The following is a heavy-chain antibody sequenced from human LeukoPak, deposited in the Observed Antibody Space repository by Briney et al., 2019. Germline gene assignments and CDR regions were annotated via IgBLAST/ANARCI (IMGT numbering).Heavy chain of an antibody. D-gene: IGHD2-2*01. CDR1: GCTFSNAW. CDR2: IKSKTDGGTT. J-gene: IGHJ4*02. Sequence: AGSLTLSCAASGCTFSNAWMSWVRQAPGKGLELAGRIKSKTDGGTTDYASPVKGRFTISRDDSKNTLYLQMNSLKTEDTAVYYCTTGNVVVPAAISGWGQGTLVTVSS. V-gene: IGHV3-15*01. CDR3: TTGNVVVPAAISG.